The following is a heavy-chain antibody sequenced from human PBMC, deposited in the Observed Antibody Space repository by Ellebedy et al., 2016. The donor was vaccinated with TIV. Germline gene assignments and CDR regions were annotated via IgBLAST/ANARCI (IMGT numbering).Heavy chain of an antibody. CDR2: LYPDAKT. CDR1: GIIVSDYF. Sequence: GGSLRLSCEASGIIVSDYFMNWVRQAPGKGLEWVSVLYPDAKTNYTDSVNSRFIVSRDSSKNTLYLQMNILTAEDTAVYYCARDPGGGGDFGDNWFDPWGQGTLVTVSS. J-gene: IGHJ5*02. D-gene: IGHD2-21*01. V-gene: IGHV3-66*01. CDR3: ARDPGGGGDFGDNWFDP.